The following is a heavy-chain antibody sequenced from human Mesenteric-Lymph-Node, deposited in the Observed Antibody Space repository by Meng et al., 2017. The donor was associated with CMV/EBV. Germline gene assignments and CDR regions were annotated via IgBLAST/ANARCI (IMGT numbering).Heavy chain of an antibody. Sequence: LSLTCAASGFTFSSYWMHWVRQAPGKGLVWVSRINSEGSSTNYADSVKGRFTISSDSAKNTLYLQMNSLRAEDTAVYHCARRPADRGGWEPIDSWGQGTLVTVSS. V-gene: IGHV3-74*01. J-gene: IGHJ4*02. CDR3: ARRPADRGGWEPIDS. CDR2: INSEGSST. D-gene: IGHD1-26*01. CDR1: GFTFSSYW.